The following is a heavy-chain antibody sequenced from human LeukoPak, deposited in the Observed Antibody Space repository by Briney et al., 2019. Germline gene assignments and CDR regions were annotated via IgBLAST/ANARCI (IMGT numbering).Heavy chain of an antibody. V-gene: IGHV5-51*01. Sequence: GESPKISCKGSGYSFTSYWIAWVRQMPGKGLEWMGIIYPGDSDTTYSPSFQGQVTISADRSISTAYLQWSSLKASDTAMYYCARLRGGDGYNTYYFDYWGQGTLVTVSS. CDR1: GYSFTSYW. J-gene: IGHJ4*02. CDR3: ARLRGGDGYNTYYFDY. D-gene: IGHD5-24*01. CDR2: IYPGDSDT.